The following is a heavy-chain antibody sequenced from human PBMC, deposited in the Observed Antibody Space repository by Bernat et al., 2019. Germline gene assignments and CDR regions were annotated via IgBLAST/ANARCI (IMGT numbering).Heavy chain of an antibody. J-gene: IGHJ4*02. D-gene: IGHD3-22*01. V-gene: IGHV3-23*01. CDR2: ISGSGGST. CDR3: ARDNNYDTSVNGDY. CDR1: GFTFSSYA. Sequence: EVQLLESGGGLVQPGGSLRLSCAASGFTFSSYAMSWVRQAPGKGLEWVSAISGSGGSTYYADSVKGRFTISRDNSKNTLYLQMNSLRAEDTAVYYCARDNNYDTSVNGDYWGQGTLVTVSS.